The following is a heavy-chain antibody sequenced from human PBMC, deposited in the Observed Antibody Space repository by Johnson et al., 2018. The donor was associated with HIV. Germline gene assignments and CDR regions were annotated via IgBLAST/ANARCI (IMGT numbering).Heavy chain of an antibody. J-gene: IGHJ3*02. CDR1: GFTFSSYA. CDR2: ISYDGSNK. D-gene: IGHD6-13*01. CDR3: AKDRGTGIARDAFDM. Sequence: VQLLESGGDLLQPGGSLRLSCAASGFTFSSYAMHWVRQAPGKGLEWVAVISYDGSNKYYADSVKGRFTISRDNAKNSLYLQMNSLTAEDTALYHCAKDRGTGIARDAFDMWGQGTMVTVS. V-gene: IGHV3-30-3*01.